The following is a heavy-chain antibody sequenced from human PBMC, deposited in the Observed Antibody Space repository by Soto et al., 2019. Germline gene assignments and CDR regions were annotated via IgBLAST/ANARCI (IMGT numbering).Heavy chain of an antibody. D-gene: IGHD3-10*01. CDR1: GGSFSGNY. V-gene: IGHV4-34*01. J-gene: IGHJ3*02. CDR3: ARGFCGSGSYYGFGAFDI. Sequence: SETLSRTCAGYGGSFSGNYWSWIRQPPGEGLEWIGEINHSGSTNYNPSLKSRVTISVDTSKNQFSLKLSSVTAADTAVYYCARGFCGSGSYYGFGAFDIWGQGTMVTVSS. CDR2: INHSGST.